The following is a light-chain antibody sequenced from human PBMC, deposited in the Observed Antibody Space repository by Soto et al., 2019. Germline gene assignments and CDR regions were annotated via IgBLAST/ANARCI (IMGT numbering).Light chain of an antibody. Sequence: QPVLTQSPSASGTPGQRVTISCSGTSSNIGTNTVHWYQHLPGTAPKLLIYGNNQRPSGVPDRFSGSSSGTSASLAISGLRSEDESDYYCATWDDSLNGDVFGTGTKPTVL. V-gene: IGLV1-44*01. J-gene: IGLJ1*01. CDR1: SSNIGTNT. CDR3: ATWDDSLNGDV. CDR2: GNN.